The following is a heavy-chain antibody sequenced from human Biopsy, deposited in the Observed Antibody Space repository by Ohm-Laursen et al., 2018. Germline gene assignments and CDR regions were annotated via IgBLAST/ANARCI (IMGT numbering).Heavy chain of an antibody. D-gene: IGHD3-10*01. CDR2: IWYDGTDK. CDR1: GFTFSGYG. CDR3: ARDRYYGSENYFSHYNMDV. Sequence: SLRLSCAASGFTFSGYGMHWVRQAPGKGLEWVAVIWYDGTDKFYADSVKGRFTISRDTSKNTLYLHMNSLRAADTAVYYCARDRYYGSENYFSHYNMDVWGQGTTVTVSS. V-gene: IGHV3-33*01. J-gene: IGHJ6*03.